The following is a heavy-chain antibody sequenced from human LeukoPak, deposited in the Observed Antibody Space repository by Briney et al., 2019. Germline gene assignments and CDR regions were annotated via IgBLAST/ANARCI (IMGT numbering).Heavy chain of an antibody. CDR2: IYHSGST. D-gene: IGHD3-16*01. V-gene: IGHV4-30-2*01. CDR1: GGSISSGGYS. CDR3: ARARVGIGGFDY. J-gene: IGHJ4*02. Sequence: SETLSLACAVSGGSISSGGYSWSWIRQPPGKGLEWIGYIYHSGSTYYNPSLKSRVTISVDRSKNQFSLKLSSVTAADTAVYYCARARVGIGGFDYWGQGTLVTVSS.